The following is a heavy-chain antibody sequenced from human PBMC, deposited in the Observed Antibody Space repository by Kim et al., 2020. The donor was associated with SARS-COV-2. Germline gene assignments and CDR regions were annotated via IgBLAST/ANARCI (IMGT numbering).Heavy chain of an antibody. CDR3: ARNYGGNSSYFDY. V-gene: IGHV4-59*08. D-gene: IGHD4-17*01. CDR2: IYYSGST. Sequence: ETLSLTCTVSGGSISSYYWSWIRQPPGKGLEWIGYIYYSGSTNYNPSLKSRVTISVDTSKNQFSLKLSSVTAADTAVYYCARNYGGNSSYFDYWGQGTL. CDR1: GGSISSYY. J-gene: IGHJ4*02.